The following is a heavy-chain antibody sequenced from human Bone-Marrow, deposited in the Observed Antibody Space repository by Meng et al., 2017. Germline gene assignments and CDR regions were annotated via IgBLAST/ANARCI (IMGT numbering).Heavy chain of an antibody. CDR1: GGSISSYY. CDR3: ARGYTYYYDSSGYYPDYYYYGMDV. J-gene: IGHJ6*02. V-gene: IGHV4-59*01. D-gene: IGHD3-22*01. Sequence: SETLSLTCTVSGGSISSYYCSWIRQPPGKGLEWIGYIYYSWSTNYTPALKRRVTISVDTSKNQFSLKLSYVTAADTDVYYWARGYTYYYDSSGYYPDYYYYGMDVWGQGTTVTVSS. CDR2: IYYSWST.